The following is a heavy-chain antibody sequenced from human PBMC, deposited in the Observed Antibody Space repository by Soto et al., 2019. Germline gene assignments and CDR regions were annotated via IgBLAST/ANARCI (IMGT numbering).Heavy chain of an antibody. V-gene: IGHV1-69*06. CDR3: ARDLTYIRFFSWFDP. Sequence: AASVKISCKASGGTFSSYAISWVRQAPGQGLEWMGGIIPIFGTANYAQKFQGRVTITADKSTSTAYMELSSLRSEDTAVYYCARDLTYIRFFSWFDPWGQGTLVTVSS. D-gene: IGHD3-3*01. CDR2: IIPIFGTA. J-gene: IGHJ5*02. CDR1: GGTFSSYA.